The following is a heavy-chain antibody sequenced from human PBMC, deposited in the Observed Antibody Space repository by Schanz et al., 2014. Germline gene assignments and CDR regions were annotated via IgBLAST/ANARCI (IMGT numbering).Heavy chain of an antibody. CDR1: GYTLTNFD. V-gene: IGHV1-2*02. D-gene: IGHD2-8*02. CDR3: ARGLVRYFAY. J-gene: IGHJ4*02. Sequence: QVQLVQSGAEVKKPGASVKVSCKASGYTLTNFDINWVRQAPGQGLEWMGWINPNSGGTNYAQKFQGRVTMTRDTSISTAYMELSRLRSDDTAVYYCARGLVRYFAYWGQGTLVTVSS. CDR2: INPNSGGT.